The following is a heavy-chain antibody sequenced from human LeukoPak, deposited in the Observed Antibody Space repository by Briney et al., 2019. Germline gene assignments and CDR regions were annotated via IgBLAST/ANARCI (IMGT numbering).Heavy chain of an antibody. CDR2: ISSGSSTT. J-gene: IGHJ4*02. D-gene: IGHD3-10*01. Sequence: GRSLRLSCAASGFTFSSYGMHWVRQAPGRGLEWVSYISSGSSTTYYADSVKGRFTISRDSAKNSLYLQMNSLRDEDTAVYYCARGRGLTLSYHYFDYWGQGTLVTVSS. V-gene: IGHV3-48*02. CDR1: GFTFSSYG. CDR3: ARGRGLTLSYHYFDY.